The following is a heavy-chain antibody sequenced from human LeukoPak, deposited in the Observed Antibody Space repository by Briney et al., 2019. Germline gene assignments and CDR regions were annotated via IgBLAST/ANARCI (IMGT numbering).Heavy chain of an antibody. Sequence: GGSLRLSCAASGFGFSGNGMLWFRHAPGKGRVGLAVIWYDGSNKYYADSVKRRFTISRDNSKNPLSLQMNSLRAEDTAVYYCARGVGDRMATIPHNYYSYMDVWGKGTTVTVSS. D-gene: IGHD5-24*01. CDR3: ARGVGDRMATIPHNYYSYMDV. CDR1: GFGFSGNG. CDR2: IWYDGSNK. V-gene: IGHV3-33*01. J-gene: IGHJ6*03.